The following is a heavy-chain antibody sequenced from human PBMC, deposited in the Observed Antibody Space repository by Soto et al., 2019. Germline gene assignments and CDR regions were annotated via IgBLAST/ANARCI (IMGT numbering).Heavy chain of an antibody. J-gene: IGHJ4*02. CDR1: GFTFSSYA. V-gene: IGHV3-30-3*01. CDR2: ISYDGSKK. CDR3: ASGIAARPLPIAIDY. Sequence: QVPLVESGGGVVQPGRSLRLSCVASGFTFSSYAMHWVRQAPGKGLEWVAVISYDGSKKYYADSVKGRFTISRDNSKNTLYLQMNSLRAEDTAVYYCASGIAARPLPIAIDYWGQGTLVTVSS. D-gene: IGHD6-6*01.